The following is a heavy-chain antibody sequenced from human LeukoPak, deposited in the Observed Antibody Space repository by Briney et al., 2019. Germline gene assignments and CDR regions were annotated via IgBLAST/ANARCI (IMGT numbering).Heavy chain of an antibody. J-gene: IGHJ4*02. V-gene: IGHV3-21*01. D-gene: IGHD3-22*01. Sequence: PGGSLRLSCAASGFTFSSYSMNWVRQAPGKGLEWVSSISSSSYIYYADSVKGRFTISRDNAKNSLYLQMNSLRAEDTAVYYCARDALYDSSGYYYGPFDYWGQGTLVTVSS. CDR1: GFTFSSYS. CDR3: ARDALYDSSGYYYGPFDY. CDR2: ISSSSYI.